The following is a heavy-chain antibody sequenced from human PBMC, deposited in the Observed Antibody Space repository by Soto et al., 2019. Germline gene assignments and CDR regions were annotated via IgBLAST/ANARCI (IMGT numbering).Heavy chain of an antibody. CDR2: IIPIFGTA. V-gene: IGHV1-69*12. D-gene: IGHD3-9*01. CDR1: GGTFSSYA. Sequence: QVQLVQSGAEVKKPGSSVKVSCKASGGTFSSYAISWVRQAPGQGLEWMGGIIPIFGTANYAQKFQGRVTITADASTSTAYMELSSLRSEDTAVYYCARDYYDILTGYRAYYYYYGMDVWGQGTTVTVSS. J-gene: IGHJ6*02. CDR3: ARDYYDILTGYRAYYYYYGMDV.